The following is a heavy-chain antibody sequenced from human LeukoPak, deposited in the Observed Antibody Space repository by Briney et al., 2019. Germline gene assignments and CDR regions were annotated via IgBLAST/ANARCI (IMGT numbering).Heavy chain of an antibody. CDR3: ARGVGPQSY. V-gene: IGHV4-59*01. J-gene: IGHJ4*02. CDR1: GGSISSYY. CDR2: IYYSGST. Sequence: SETLSLTCTVSGGSISSYYWSWIRQPPGKGLEWIGYIYYSGSTNYNPSLKSRVTMSVDTSRNDFSLRLSSVTAADTAVYYCARGVGPQSYWGQGTLVTVSS. D-gene: IGHD1-26*01.